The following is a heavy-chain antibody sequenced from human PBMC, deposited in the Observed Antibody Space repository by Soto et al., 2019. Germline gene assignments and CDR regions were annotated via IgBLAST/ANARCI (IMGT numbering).Heavy chain of an antibody. Sequence: SETLSLTCTVSGGSISSGGYYWSWIRQHPGKGLEWIGYTYYSGSTYYNPSLKSRVTISVDTSKNQFSLKLSSVTAADTAVYYCARDRAIGPIPDWGQGTLVTVSS. CDR3: ARDRAIGPIPD. CDR1: GGSISSGGYY. V-gene: IGHV4-31*03. CDR2: TYYSGST. D-gene: IGHD2-21*01. J-gene: IGHJ4*02.